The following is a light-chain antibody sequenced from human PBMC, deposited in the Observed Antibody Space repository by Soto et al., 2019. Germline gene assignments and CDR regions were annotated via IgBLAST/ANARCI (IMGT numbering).Light chain of an antibody. J-gene: IGLJ2*01. CDR2: EVS. V-gene: IGLV2-23*02. CDR1: SSDVGSYNL. Sequence: QSALTQPASVSGSPGQSITISCTGTSSDVGSYNLVSWYQQHPGKAPKLMIYEVSKRPSGVSNRFSGSKSGNTASLTISGLQAEDEADYYCCSYAGSSTPGFGGGTKLPVL. CDR3: CSYAGSSTPG.